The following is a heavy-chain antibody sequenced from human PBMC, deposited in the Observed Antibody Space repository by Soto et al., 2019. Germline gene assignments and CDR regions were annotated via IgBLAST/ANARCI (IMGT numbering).Heavy chain of an antibody. CDR2: ISSSSSDI. D-gene: IGHD3-16*01. CDR3: ARDYGGWFDP. CDR1: GFTFSSYS. Sequence: EVQLVESGGGLVKPVGSLRLSCAASGFTFSSYSMNWVRQAPGKGLELVSSISSSSSDIYYAESVNGRCTISRDNAKNSLYLQMNSLRAEDTAVYYCARDYGGWFDPWGQGSLVTVSS. V-gene: IGHV3-21*01. J-gene: IGHJ5*02.